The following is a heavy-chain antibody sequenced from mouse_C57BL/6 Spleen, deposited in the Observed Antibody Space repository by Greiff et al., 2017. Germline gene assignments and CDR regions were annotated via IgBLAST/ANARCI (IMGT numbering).Heavy chain of an antibody. Sequence: EVKLVESGPGLVKPSQSLSLTCSVTGYSITSGYYWNWIRQFPGNKLEWMGYISYDGSNNYNPSLKNRISITRDTSKNQFFLKLNSVTTEDTATYYCASEGVRDYWGQGTSVTVSS. J-gene: IGHJ4*01. CDR2: ISYDGSN. CDR3: ASEGVRDY. CDR1: GYSITSGYY. V-gene: IGHV3-6*01.